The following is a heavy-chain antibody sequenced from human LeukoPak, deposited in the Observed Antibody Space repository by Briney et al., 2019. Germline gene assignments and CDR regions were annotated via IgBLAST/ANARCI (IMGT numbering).Heavy chain of an antibody. CDR2: IYTSGGT. Sequence: SQTPSLTCTVSGGSISSGSYYWSWIRQPAGKRLEWIGRIYTSGGTHYNPSLKSRATISVDTSKNQFSLRLSSVTAADTAVYYCARDTVVISHDAFDIWGLGTMVTVSS. J-gene: IGHJ3*02. V-gene: IGHV4-61*02. CDR1: GGSISSGSYY. CDR3: ARDTVVISHDAFDI. D-gene: IGHD3-22*01.